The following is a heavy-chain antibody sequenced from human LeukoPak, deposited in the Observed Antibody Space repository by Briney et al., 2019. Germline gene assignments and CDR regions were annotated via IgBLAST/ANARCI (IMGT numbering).Heavy chain of an antibody. CDR2: ISYDGSNK. D-gene: IGHD2-2*01. CDR3: ARDSAAAAPDYYYYGMDV. V-gene: IGHV3-30-3*01. Sequence: PGGSLRLSCAASGFTFSSYAMHWVRQAPGKGLEWVAVISYDGSNKYYADSVKGRFTISRDNSKNTLYLQMNSLRAEDTAVYYCARDSAAAAPDYYYYGMDVWGQGTTVTVSS. CDR1: GFTFSSYA. J-gene: IGHJ6*02.